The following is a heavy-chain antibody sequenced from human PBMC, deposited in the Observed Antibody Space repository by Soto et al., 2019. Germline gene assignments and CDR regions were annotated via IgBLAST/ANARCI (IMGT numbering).Heavy chain of an antibody. J-gene: IGHJ4*02. CDR1: GFTFSSYA. D-gene: IGHD3-16*02. V-gene: IGHV3-30-3*01. CDR2: ISYDGSNK. CDR3: ARGLLTFGGVIVVAFDF. Sequence: PGGSLRLSCAASGFTFSSYAMHWVRQAPGKGLEWVAVISYDGSNKYYADSVKGRFTISRDNSKNTLYLQMNSLRAEDTAVYYCARGLLTFGGVIVVAFDFWGLGTLVTVSS.